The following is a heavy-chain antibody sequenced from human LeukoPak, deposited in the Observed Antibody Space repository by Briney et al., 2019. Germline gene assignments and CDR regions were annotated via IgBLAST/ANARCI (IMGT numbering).Heavy chain of an antibody. Sequence: PQTPCLSSAVSGGSLSIGSYYCGCTRQPPRNGLGWVGYIKDSGSTTYNPSLKSRASISVDTSKNQFSLKLSSVTAADTAEYYCARASWGGSSGWYSVDYWGQGTLVTVSS. CDR2: IKDSGST. J-gene: IGHJ4*02. V-gene: IGHV4-61*01. CDR3: ARASWGGSSGWYSVDY. CDR1: GGSLSIGSYY. D-gene: IGHD6-19*01.